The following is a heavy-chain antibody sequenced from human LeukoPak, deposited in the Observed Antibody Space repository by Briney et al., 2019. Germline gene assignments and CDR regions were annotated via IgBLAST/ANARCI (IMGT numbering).Heavy chain of an antibody. D-gene: IGHD4-23*01. J-gene: IGHJ5*02. CDR3: ATDGSDYGGNSDGARSKKLVTFDP. CDR2: FDPEDGET. V-gene: IGHV1-24*01. Sequence: ASVKVSCKVSGYTLTELSMHWVRQAPGEGLEWMGGFDPEDGETIYAQKFQGRVTMTEDTSTDTAYMELSSLRSEDTAVYYCATDGSDYGGNSDGARSKKLVTFDPWGQGTLVTVSS. CDR1: GYTLTELS.